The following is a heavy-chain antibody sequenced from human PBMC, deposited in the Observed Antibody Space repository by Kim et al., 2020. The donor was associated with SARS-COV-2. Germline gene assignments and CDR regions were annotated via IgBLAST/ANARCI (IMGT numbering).Heavy chain of an antibody. CDR1: GGSISSSSYY. J-gene: IGHJ4*01. V-gene: IGHV4-39*07. Sequence: SETLSLTCTVSGGSISSSSYYWGWIRQPPGKGLEWIGSIYYSGSTYYNPSLKSRVTISVDTSKNQFSLKLSSLTAADTAVYYCARSCRGGSCYRIFDYWG. CDR2: IYYSGST. D-gene: IGHD2-15*01. CDR3: ARSCRGGSCYRIFDY.